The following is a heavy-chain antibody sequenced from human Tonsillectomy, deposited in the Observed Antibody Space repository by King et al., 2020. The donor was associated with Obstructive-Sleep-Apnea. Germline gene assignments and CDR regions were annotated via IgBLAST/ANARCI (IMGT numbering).Heavy chain of an antibody. V-gene: IGHV4-39*07. D-gene: IGHD5-18*01. J-gene: IGHJ4*02. CDR3: AGDGYSYEDGAGSVVY. CDR1: GGSISSSSYY. Sequence: QLQESGPGLVKPSETLSLTCTVSGGSISSSSYYWGWIRQPPGKGLEWIGNIYYSGSTYYSPSLKSRVTISVDTSKNQFSLKRSSVTAADTAVYYCAGDGYSYEDGAGSVVYWGQGTLVTVSS. CDR2: IYYSGST.